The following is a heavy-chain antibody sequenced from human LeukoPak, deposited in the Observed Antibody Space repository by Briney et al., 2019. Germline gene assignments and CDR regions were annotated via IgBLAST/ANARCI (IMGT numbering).Heavy chain of an antibody. J-gene: IGHJ4*02. CDR2: ISSSGSTI. CDR1: GFTFSSYE. Sequence: GSLRLSCAASGFTFSSYEMNWVRQAPGKGLEWVSYISSSGSTIYYADSVKGRFTISRDNAKNSLYLQMNSLRAEDTAVYYCARELGGDYDILTGYDYWGQGTLVTVSS. D-gene: IGHD3-9*01. V-gene: IGHV3-48*03. CDR3: ARELGGDYDILTGYDY.